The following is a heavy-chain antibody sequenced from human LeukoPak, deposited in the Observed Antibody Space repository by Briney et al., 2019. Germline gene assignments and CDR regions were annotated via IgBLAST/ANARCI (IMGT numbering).Heavy chain of an antibody. J-gene: IGHJ1*01. Sequence: PGGSLRLSCAASGFTFDDYGMSWVRQAPGKGLEWVSSISSSSSYIYYADSVKGRFTISRDNAKNSLYLQMNSLRAEDTAVYYCARGYYDILTGYYFEYFQHWGQGTLVTVSS. CDR2: ISSSSSYI. D-gene: IGHD3-9*01. CDR1: GFTFDDYG. CDR3: ARGYYDILTGYYFEYFQH. V-gene: IGHV3-21*01.